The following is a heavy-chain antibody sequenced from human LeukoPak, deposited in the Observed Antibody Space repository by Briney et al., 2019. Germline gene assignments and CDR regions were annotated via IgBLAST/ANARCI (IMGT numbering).Heavy chain of an antibody. V-gene: IGHV4-34*01. J-gene: IGHJ5*02. CDR3: ARGAPLVGSARGVAVWFHH. D-gene: IGHD3-10*01. Sequence: KSSETLSLTCAVYGGSFSGYCWSWLRQPPGKGLEWLGEIRHRGSANYNPYLKRRVTISVDTPKNQYSLTLSSETAADTAVHYCARGAPLVGSARGVAVWFHHWGQGTLVPVSS. CDR2: IRHRGSA. CDR1: GGSFSGYC.